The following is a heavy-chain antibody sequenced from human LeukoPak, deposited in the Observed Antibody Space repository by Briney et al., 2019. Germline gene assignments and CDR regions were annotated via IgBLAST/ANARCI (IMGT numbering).Heavy chain of an antibody. CDR1: GGSISNFY. CDR3: AREYGDFDY. CDR2: INPSGST. Sequence: SETLSLTCTVSGGSISNFYWNWIRQPAGKGLEWIGRINPSGSTNYNPSLKSRLTMSVDVSKSQFSLELSSVTAADTAIYYCAREYGDFDYWGQGTLVTVSS. D-gene: IGHD4-17*01. V-gene: IGHV4-4*07. J-gene: IGHJ4*02.